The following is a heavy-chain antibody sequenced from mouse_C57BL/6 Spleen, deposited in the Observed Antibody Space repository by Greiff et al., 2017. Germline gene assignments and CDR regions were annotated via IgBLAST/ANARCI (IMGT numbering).Heavy chain of an antibody. D-gene: IGHD4-1*01. CDR2: ISSGGSYT. J-gene: IGHJ3*01. Sequence: EVKLVESGGDLVKPGGSLKLSCAASGFTFSSYGMSWVRQTPDKRLEWVATISSGGSYTYYPDSVKGRFTISRDNAKNTLYLQMSSLKSEDTAMYYCARHAEGPGIALFAYWGQGTLVTVSA. CDR1: GFTFSSYG. CDR3: ARHAEGPGIALFAY. V-gene: IGHV5-6*02.